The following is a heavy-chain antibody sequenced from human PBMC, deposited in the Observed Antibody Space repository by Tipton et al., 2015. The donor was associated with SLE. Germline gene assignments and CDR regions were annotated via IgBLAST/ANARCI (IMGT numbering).Heavy chain of an antibody. V-gene: IGHV4-4*08. CDR1: SDSISGCY. D-gene: IGHD1-14*01. J-gene: IGHJ4*02. CDR2: IFTSGDT. Sequence: TLSLTCTVSSDSISGCYWNWIRQPPGKGLEWIGYIFTSGDTTYNPSLKSRVTFFVDTSNNQFSLKLTSVTAADTAVYYCARGLRSRKTIFDSWGQGSLVTVSS. CDR3: ARGLRSRKTIFDS.